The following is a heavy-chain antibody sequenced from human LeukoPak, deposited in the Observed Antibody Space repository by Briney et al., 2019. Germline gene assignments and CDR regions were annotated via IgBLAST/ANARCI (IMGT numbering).Heavy chain of an antibody. CDR2: IYYSGNT. V-gene: IGHV4-59*08. D-gene: IGHD3-22*01. J-gene: IGHJ4*02. CDR1: GGSITSNY. CDR3: ARHIAGSGYQALDF. Sequence: SETLSLTCAVSGGSITSNYWSWIRQPPGKGLEWIGYIYYSGNTNYNPSLKSRVTISIAMSKNQSSLKLSSVTAADTAVYYCARHIAGSGYQALDFWGQGTLVTVSS.